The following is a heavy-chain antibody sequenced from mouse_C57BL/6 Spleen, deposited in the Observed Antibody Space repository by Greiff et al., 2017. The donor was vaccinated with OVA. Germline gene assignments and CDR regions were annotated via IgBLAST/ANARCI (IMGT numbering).Heavy chain of an antibody. V-gene: IGHV1-15*01. D-gene: IGHD2-4*01. CDR3: TRGGLGLRRGWFAY. CDR1: GYTFTDYE. J-gene: IGHJ3*01. Sequence: QGQLQQSGAELVRPGASVTLSCKASGYTFTDYEMQWVKPTPVHGLEWIGAIDPENGGTAYNQKFKGKAILTADKSSSTAYMELRSLTSEDSAVYYCTRGGLGLRRGWFAYWGQGTLVTVSA. CDR2: IDPENGGT.